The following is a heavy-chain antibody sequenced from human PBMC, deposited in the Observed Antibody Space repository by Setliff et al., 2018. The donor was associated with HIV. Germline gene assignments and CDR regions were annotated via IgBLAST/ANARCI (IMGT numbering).Heavy chain of an antibody. D-gene: IGHD5-18*01. CDR2: INPNSGGT. CDR3: ARTRGYSYGAYDY. CDR1: GYTFTGYY. Sequence: SVKVSCKASGYTFTGYYMHWVRQAPGQGLEWMGWINPNSGGTNYAQKFQGWVTMTRDTSISTAYMELSRLRSDDTAVYYCARTRGYSYGAYDYWGQGTLVTVSS. V-gene: IGHV1-2*04. J-gene: IGHJ4*02.